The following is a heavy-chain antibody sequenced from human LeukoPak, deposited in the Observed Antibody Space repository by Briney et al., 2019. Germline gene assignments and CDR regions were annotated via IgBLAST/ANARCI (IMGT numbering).Heavy chain of an antibody. V-gene: IGHV3-23*01. CDR2: INGGGTYT. Sequence: PGGSLRLSCAASGFTFSDNAMTWVRQAPGKGLEWVSSINGGGTYTFYAHSVKGRFTISRDNSKKTLYLQMNSLRPEDTAVYYCAREGRAVAGNNWFDPWGQGTLATVSS. CDR3: AREGRAVAGNNWFDP. D-gene: IGHD6-19*01. J-gene: IGHJ5*02. CDR1: GFTFSDNA.